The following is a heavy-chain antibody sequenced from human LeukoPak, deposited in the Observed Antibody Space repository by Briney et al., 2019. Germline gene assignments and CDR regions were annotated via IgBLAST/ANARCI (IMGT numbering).Heavy chain of an antibody. D-gene: IGHD3-10*01. V-gene: IGHV1-18*01. CDR2: ISAYNGNT. CDR1: GYTFTSYG. CDR3: ARGVTKSWDRGANDAFDI. Sequence: ASVKVSCKASGYTFTSYGISWVRQAPGQGLEWMGWISAYNGNTNYAQKLQGRVTMTTDTSTSTAYMELRSLRSDDTAVYYCARGVTKSWDRGANDAFDIWGQGTMVTVSS. J-gene: IGHJ3*02.